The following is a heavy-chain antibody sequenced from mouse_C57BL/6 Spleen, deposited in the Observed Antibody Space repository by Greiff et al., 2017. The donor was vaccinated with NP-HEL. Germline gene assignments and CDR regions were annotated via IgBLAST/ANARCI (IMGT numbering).Heavy chain of an antibody. CDR1: GYTFTDYY. Sequence: VQLQQSGPVLVKPGASVKMSCTASGYTFTDYYMNWVWQSHGKSLEWVGVIIPFNGGTSYNQKFKGKATWTVAKSSSTAYMALNSLTSKDSAVYYCARNYGNYLFADWGQGTLVTVSA. J-gene: IGHJ3*01. CDR3: ARNYGNYLFAD. D-gene: IGHD2-1*01. V-gene: IGHV1-19*01. CDR2: IIPFNGGT.